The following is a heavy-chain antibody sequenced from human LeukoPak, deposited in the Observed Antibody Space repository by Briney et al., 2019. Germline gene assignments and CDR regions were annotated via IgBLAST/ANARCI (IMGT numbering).Heavy chain of an antibody. Sequence: GGSLRLSRSASGFTFSRFDMHWVRQAPGKGLDCVSSISNNGKSTYYADSVKGRFTISRDNSKNTLYLQVSSLRAEDTAVYYCVKGFGSGSYSDWGQGTLVTVSS. J-gene: IGHJ4*02. CDR2: ISNNGKST. CDR1: GFTFSRFD. D-gene: IGHD1-26*01. V-gene: IGHV3-64D*06. CDR3: VKGFGSGSYSD.